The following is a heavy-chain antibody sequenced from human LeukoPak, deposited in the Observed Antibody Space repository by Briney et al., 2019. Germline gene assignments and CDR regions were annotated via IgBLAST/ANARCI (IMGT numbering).Heavy chain of an antibody. CDR3: ARVGRSGLLDDYFDY. J-gene: IGHJ4*02. V-gene: IGHV3-23*01. CDR1: GFTFSSYA. D-gene: IGHD3-22*01. CDR2: ISGTGGST. Sequence: GGSLRLSCAASGFTFSSYAMSWVRQAPGKGLEWVSTISGTGGSTYYADSVKGRFTISRDNSKDTLFVQMNSLRAEDTAVYYCARVGRSGLLDDYFDYWGQGTLVTVSS.